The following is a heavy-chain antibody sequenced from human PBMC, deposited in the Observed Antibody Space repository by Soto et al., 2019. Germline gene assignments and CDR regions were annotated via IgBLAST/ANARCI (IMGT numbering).Heavy chain of an antibody. CDR3: ARQASSGWYGRYFDY. CDR2: IYPGDSDT. Sequence: GESLKISCNGSGYSFTSYWIGWVRQMPWKGLEWMGIIYPGDSDTRYSPSFQGQVTISADKSISTAYLQWSSLKASDTAMYYCARQASSGWYGRYFDYWGQGTLVTVSS. V-gene: IGHV5-51*01. D-gene: IGHD6-19*01. CDR1: GYSFTSYW. J-gene: IGHJ4*02.